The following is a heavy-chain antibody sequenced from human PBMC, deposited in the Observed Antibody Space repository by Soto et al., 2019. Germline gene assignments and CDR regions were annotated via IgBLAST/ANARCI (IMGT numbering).Heavy chain of an antibody. CDR2: INPDNGNT. CDR1: GYTFTRYT. Sequence: ASVKVSCKASGYTFTRYTMNWVRQAPGQRLEWMGWINPDNGNTKSSQKFQDRVIITRDTSASTLYLQMNSLRVDDTAVYYCARDKRDAIGDYVDYWGQGTLVTVSS. J-gene: IGHJ4*02. V-gene: IGHV1-3*01. CDR3: ARDKRDAIGDYVDY. D-gene: IGHD4-17*01.